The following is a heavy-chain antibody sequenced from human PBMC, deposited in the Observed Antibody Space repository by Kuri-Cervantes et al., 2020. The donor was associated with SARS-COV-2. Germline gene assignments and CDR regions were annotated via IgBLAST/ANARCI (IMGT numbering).Heavy chain of an antibody. V-gene: IGHV1-69*04. CDR2: IIPIVGVP. CDR1: GGIFSSYA. J-gene: IGHJ4*02. Sequence: SVKVSCKTSGGIFSSYAISWVRQAPGQGLEWMGRIIPIVGVPNYAQNFQGRVTITADTSTSTAYVELSSLRSEDTAVYHCARETSRTSGTGYYFDYWGQGTLVTVSS. D-gene: IGHD6-19*01. CDR3: ARETSRTSGTGYYFDY.